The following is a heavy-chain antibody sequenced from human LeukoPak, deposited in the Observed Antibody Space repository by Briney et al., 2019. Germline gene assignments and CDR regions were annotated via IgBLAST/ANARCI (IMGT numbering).Heavy chain of an antibody. J-gene: IGHJ6*03. CDR2: ISGSGTNT. CDR3: ARGALYYMDV. V-gene: IGHV3-23*01. CDR1: GFTFSSYA. Sequence: PGGSLRLSCAASGFTFSSYAMSWVRQAPGKGLEWVSSISGSGTNTDYADSVKGRFTISRDNSKNTLYVQMNSLRAEDTAVYYCARGALYYMDVWGKGTTVTISS.